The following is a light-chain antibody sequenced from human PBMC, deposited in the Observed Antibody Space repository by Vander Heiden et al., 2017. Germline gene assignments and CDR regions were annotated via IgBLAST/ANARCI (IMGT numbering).Light chain of an antibody. Sequence: IQMTQSPSSLSASVGDRVTITCRASQSISSYLNWYQQKPGKAPKLLIYAASSLQSGVPSRFSGSGSGTDFTLTISSLQPEDFATYYCQQCESTLYTFGQGTKLEIK. CDR1: QSISSY. CDR3: QQCESTLYT. J-gene: IGKJ2*01. CDR2: AAS. V-gene: IGKV1-39*01.